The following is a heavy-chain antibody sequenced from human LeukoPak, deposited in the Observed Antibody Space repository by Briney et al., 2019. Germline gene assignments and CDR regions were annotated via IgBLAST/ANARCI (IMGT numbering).Heavy chain of an antibody. CDR2: ISVYNVNA. D-gene: IGHD6-13*01. J-gene: IGHJ6*03. CDR1: GYSFTNFG. Sequence: WASVKVSCKASGYSFTNFGISWVRQAPGQGLEWMGWISVYNVNANYAQKLQGRVTLTTDTSTSTAYMELKSLRSDDTAVYYCARARGVGQQLTTRNYLYNYMDVWGKGTTVTVSS. V-gene: IGHV1-18*01. CDR3: ARARGVGQQLTTRNYLYNYMDV.